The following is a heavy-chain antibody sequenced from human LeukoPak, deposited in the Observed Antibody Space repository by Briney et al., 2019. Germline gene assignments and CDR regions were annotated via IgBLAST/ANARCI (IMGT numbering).Heavy chain of an antibody. V-gene: IGHV3-64*01. J-gene: IGHJ5*02. D-gene: IGHD2-2*01. CDR3: ARGSSTSCYGNWFDP. CDR1: GFTFSSYA. Sequence: PGGSLRLSCAASGFTFSSYAMHWVRQAPGKGLEYVSAISSNGGSTYYANSVKGRFTISRDNSKNTLYLQMGSLRAEDMAVYYCARGSSTSCYGNWFDPWGQGTLVTVSS. CDR2: ISSNGGST.